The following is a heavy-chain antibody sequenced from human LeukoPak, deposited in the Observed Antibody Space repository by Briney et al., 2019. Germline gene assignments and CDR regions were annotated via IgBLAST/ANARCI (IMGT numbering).Heavy chain of an antibody. CDR3: ARRGSAAALGY. J-gene: IGHJ4*02. CDR2: IDHSGST. CDR1: GGSFSGYY. V-gene: IGHV4-34*01. Sequence: PSETLSLTCAVCGGSFSGYYWNWIRQPPGKGLEWIGEIDHSGSTNYNPSLKSRVTISVDKPKNQFSLKLSSVTAADTAVYYCARRGSAAALGYWGQGTLVTVSS. D-gene: IGHD6-13*01.